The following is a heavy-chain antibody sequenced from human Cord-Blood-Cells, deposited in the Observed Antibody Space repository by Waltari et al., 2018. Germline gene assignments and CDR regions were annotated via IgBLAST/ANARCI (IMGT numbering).Heavy chain of an antibody. V-gene: IGHV4-59*01. J-gene: IGHJ3*02. CDR3: ASHHGPTGDPAFDI. CDR2: IYYSGST. D-gene: IGHD7-27*01. CDR1: GGSISSYY. Sequence: QVQLQESGPGLVKPSETLSLTCTVSGGSISSYYWSWFRQPPGKGLEWIGYIYYSGSTNYNPSLKSRVTISVDTSKNQFSLKLSSVTAADTAVYYCASHHGPTGDPAFDIWGQGTMVTVSS.